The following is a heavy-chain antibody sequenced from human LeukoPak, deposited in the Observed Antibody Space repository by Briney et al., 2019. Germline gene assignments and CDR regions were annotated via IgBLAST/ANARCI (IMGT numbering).Heavy chain of an antibody. CDR2: IYYTGST. V-gene: IGHV4-59*01. CDR1: GGSISSYY. Sequence: SETLSLTCTVSGGSISSYYWSWIRQPPGKGLEWIGNIYYTGSTNYNPSLKSRVTISVDTSKNQCSLKLSSVTAADTAVYYCARAFSSGWYPYSIGGLWFDYWGQGTLVTVSS. J-gene: IGHJ4*02. D-gene: IGHD6-19*01. CDR3: ARAFSSGWYPYSIGGLWFDY.